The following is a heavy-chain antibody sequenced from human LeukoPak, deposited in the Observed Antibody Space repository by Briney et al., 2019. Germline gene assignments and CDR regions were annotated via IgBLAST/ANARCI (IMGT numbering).Heavy chain of an antibody. Sequence: SETLSLTCAVYGGSFSGYYWSWIRQPPGKGLEWIGEINHSGSTNYNPSLKSRVTISVDTSKNQFSLKLSSVTAADTAVYYCAVGYCSSTSCLNWFDPWGRGTLVTVSS. V-gene: IGHV4-34*01. CDR2: INHSGST. J-gene: IGHJ5*02. CDR3: AVGYCSSTSCLNWFDP. CDR1: GGSFSGYY. D-gene: IGHD2-2*01.